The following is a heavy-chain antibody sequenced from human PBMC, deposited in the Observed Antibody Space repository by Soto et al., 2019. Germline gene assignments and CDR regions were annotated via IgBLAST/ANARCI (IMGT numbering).Heavy chain of an antibody. Sequence: QVQLQESGPGLLKPSETLSLTCTVSGGSISSYYWSWIRQPAGKGLEWIGRIDTSGSTNYNPSVKSRVTRSVDTSKNQFSLQLSSVTAADTAVYYCARACSSNSCYDVFDYWGQGTLVTVSS. CDR1: GGSISSYY. CDR3: ARACSSNSCYDVFDY. V-gene: IGHV4-4*07. CDR2: IDTSGST. J-gene: IGHJ4*02. D-gene: IGHD2-2*01.